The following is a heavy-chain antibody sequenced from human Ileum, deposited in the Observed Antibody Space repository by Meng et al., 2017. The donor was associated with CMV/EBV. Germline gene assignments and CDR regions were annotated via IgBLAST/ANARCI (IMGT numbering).Heavy chain of an antibody. CDR1: GFTFSSYG. CDR2: IRYDGSNK. V-gene: IGHV3-30*02. J-gene: IGHJ6*02. CDR3: FATDYYYYGMDV. D-gene: IGHD2-2*03. Sequence: GGSLRLSCAASGFTFSSYGMYWVRQAPGKGLEWVAFIRYDGSNKYYADSVKGRFTISRDNSKNTLYLQMNSLRAEDTAVYYGFATDYYYYGMDVWGQGTTVTVSS.